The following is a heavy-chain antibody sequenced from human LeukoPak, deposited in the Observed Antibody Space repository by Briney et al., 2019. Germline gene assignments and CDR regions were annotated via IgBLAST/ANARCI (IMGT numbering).Heavy chain of an antibody. J-gene: IGHJ4*02. Sequence: GGFLRLSCAASGFTFSRSAMTWVRQTPGKGLDWVSSISSSGNTYYADSVKGRFTISRDNSKNMLCLQMNSLRAEDTAVYYCVKGRISEDGLDFWGQGTLVTVSS. CDR1: GFTFSRSA. V-gene: IGHV3-23*01. CDR3: VKGRISEDGLDF. D-gene: IGHD6-13*01. CDR2: ISSSGNT.